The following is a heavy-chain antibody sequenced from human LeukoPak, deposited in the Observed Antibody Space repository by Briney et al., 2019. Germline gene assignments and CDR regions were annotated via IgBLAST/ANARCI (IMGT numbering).Heavy chain of an antibody. V-gene: IGHV4-34*01. CDR2: INHGGST. D-gene: IGHD6-13*01. CDR3: ASLHLGGSSWYRFDY. CDR1: GGSFSGYY. J-gene: IGHJ4*02. Sequence: SETLSLTCAVYGGSFSGYYWSWIRQPPGKGLEWIGEINHGGSTNYNPSLKSRVTISVDTSKNQFSLKLSSVTAADTAVYYCASLHLGGSSWYRFDYWGQGTLVTVSS.